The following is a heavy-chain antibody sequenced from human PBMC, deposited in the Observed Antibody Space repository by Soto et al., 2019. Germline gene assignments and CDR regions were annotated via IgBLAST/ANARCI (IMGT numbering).Heavy chain of an antibody. CDR2: ISGSGGST. V-gene: IGHV3-23*01. J-gene: IGHJ4*02. CDR1: GFTSSSYA. CDR3: AKFLGPGASYYFDY. D-gene: IGHD3-3*01. Sequence: GSLRLSCAASGFTSSSYAMSCVPQAPGKGLEWVSAISGSGGSTYYADSVKGRFTISRDNSKNTLYLQMNSLRAEDTAVYYCAKFLGPGASYYFDYWGQGTLVTVSS.